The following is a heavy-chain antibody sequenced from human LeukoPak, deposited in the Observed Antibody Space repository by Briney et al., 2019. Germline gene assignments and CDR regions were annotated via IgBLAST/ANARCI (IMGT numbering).Heavy chain of an antibody. CDR2: IRGSGGST. J-gene: IGHJ4*02. Sequence: AGSLRLSSAASGFTFNSYAMSWVRQAPGKGLVWVSAIRGSGGSTYYADSVKGRFTICRDNSKNTLYLQMSSLRAEDTAVYYCATHGYSELRYFDWSTNEWGQGTLVTVSS. D-gene: IGHD3-9*01. CDR1: GFTFNSYA. V-gene: IGHV3-23*01. CDR3: ATHGYSELRYFDWSTNE.